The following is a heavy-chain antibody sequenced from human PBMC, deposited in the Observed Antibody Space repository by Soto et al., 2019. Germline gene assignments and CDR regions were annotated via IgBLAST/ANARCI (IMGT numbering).Heavy chain of an antibody. D-gene: IGHD3-3*02. Sequence: ASVKVSCKASGYTFTSYGISWVRQAPGQGLEWMGWISAYNGNTNYAQTLQGRVSMTTDTSTSTAYMELRSLRSDDTAVYYCARAHFWSGYWLAGMGVWGQGTTVTVSS. CDR2: ISAYNGNT. CDR3: ARAHFWSGYWLAGMGV. V-gene: IGHV1-18*01. J-gene: IGHJ6*02. CDR1: GYTFTSYG.